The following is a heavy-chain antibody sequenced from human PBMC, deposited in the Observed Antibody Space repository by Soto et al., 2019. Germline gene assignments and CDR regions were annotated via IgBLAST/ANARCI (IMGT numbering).Heavy chain of an antibody. J-gene: IGHJ5*02. CDR3: AREIYDRSWFDP. D-gene: IGHD3-22*01. CDR1: GSTVSSNY. Sequence: GGSLRLSCAASGSTVSSNYMSWVRQAPGKGLEWVSVIYSGGSTYYADSVKGRFAISRDNSKNTLYLQMNSLRAEDTAVYYCAREIYDRSWFDPWGQGTLVTVSS. CDR2: IYSGGST. V-gene: IGHV3-53*01.